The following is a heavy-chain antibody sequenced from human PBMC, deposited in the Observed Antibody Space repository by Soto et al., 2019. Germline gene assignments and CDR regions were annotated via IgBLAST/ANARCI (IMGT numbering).Heavy chain of an antibody. D-gene: IGHD2-15*01. CDR2: IIPILGIA. CDR1: GGTFSSYT. CDR3: ASHPLDCSGGSCYAYYYYYYMDV. Sequence: GASVKVSCKASGGTFSSYTISWVRQAPGQGLEWMGRIIPILGIANYAQKFQGRVTITADKSTSTAYMELSSLRSEDTAVYYCASHPLDCSGGSCYAYYYYYYMDVWGKGTTVTVSS. J-gene: IGHJ6*03. V-gene: IGHV1-69*02.